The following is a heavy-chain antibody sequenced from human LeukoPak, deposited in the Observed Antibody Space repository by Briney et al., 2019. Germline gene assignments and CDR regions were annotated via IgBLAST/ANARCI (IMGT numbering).Heavy chain of an antibody. V-gene: IGHV3-30*04. Sequence: GTSLRLSCAASGFNFQIYAMHWVRQAPGKGLEWVAIISYGGDNKHYADSVKGRFTISRDNSKSMLYLQMNGLRPEDTAVYYCSRDGPRDYDILTALDYWGQGTVVSVSS. CDR3: SRDGPRDYDILTALDY. D-gene: IGHD3-9*01. CDR1: GFNFQIYA. CDR2: ISYGGDNK. J-gene: IGHJ4*02.